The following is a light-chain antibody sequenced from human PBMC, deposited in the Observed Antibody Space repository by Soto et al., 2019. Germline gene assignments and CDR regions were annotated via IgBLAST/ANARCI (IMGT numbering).Light chain of an antibody. V-gene: IGLV2-14*03. J-gene: IGLJ2*01. CDR2: DVS. CDR1: SSDVNTYNY. Sequence: QAVVTQPASVSGSPGQSITISCTGTSSDVNTYNYVSWYQQHPGRAPQLIIYDVSYRPSGVSNRFSGSKSGNTASLTISGLQADDEADYYCSSCTGSSTLFGGGTKLTVL. CDR3: SSCTGSSTL.